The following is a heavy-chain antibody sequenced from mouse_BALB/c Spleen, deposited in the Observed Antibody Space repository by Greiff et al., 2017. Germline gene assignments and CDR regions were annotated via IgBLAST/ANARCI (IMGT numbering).Heavy chain of an antibody. Sequence: EVKLVESGAELVRPGALVKLSCKASGFNIKDYYMHWVKQRPEQGLEWIGWIDPENGNTIYDPKFQGKASITADTSSNTAYLQLSSLTSEDTAVYYCARNYGYLLDYWGQGTTLTVSS. D-gene: IGHD1-2*01. V-gene: IGHV14-1*02. J-gene: IGHJ2*01. CDR2: IDPENGNT. CDR1: GFNIKDYY. CDR3: ARNYGYLLDY.